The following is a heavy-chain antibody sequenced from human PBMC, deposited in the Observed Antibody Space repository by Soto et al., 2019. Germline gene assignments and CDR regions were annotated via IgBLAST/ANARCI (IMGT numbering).Heavy chain of an antibody. D-gene: IGHD3-3*01. CDR3: AKARFLEWLRSVDFDY. Sequence: AGGSLRLSCAASGFTFSTYAMSWVRQAPGKGLEWVSAISGSGGSTYYADSVKGRFTISRDNSKNTLYLQMNSLRADDTAVYYCAKARFLEWLRSVDFDYWGQGTLVTVSS. V-gene: IGHV3-23*01. CDR1: GFTFSTYA. J-gene: IGHJ4*02. CDR2: ISGSGGST.